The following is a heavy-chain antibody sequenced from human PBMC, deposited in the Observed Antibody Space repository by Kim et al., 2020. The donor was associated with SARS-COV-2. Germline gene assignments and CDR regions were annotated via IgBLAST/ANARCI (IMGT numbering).Heavy chain of an antibody. Sequence: QKFQGRVTINRDTSARIAYMELSSLGSEDTAVYYCARDDITLTRGALNYWGQGTLVTVSS. CDR3: ARDDITLTRGALNY. D-gene: IGHD3-10*01. V-gene: IGHV1-3*01. J-gene: IGHJ4*02.